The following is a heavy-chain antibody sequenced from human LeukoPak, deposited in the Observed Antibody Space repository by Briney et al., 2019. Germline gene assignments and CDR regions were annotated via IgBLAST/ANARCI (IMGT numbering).Heavy chain of an antibody. J-gene: IGHJ4*02. Sequence: GASVKVSCRVFGYTLTKLPIHWVRQAPGRGLEWMGSFDPEDGEAIYARRFRGRVTMTEDTSTDTAYMELSSLKSVDTAVYYCATSNYFGSGSVYYFEYWGQGTLVTVSS. CDR2: FDPEDGEA. CDR1: GYTLTKLP. CDR3: ATSNYFGSGSVYYFEY. D-gene: IGHD3-10*01. V-gene: IGHV1-24*01.